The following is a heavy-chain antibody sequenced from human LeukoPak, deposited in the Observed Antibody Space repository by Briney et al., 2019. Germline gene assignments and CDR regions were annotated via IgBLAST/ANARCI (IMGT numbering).Heavy chain of an antibody. Sequence: PSETLSLTCAVYGGSFSGYYWSWIRQPPGKGLEWIGYIYYSGSTNYNPSLKSRVTISVDTSKNQFSLKLSSVTAADTAVYYCARELSPRIAAAGTVNWFDPWGQGTLVTVSS. CDR1: GGSFSGYY. V-gene: IGHV4-59*01. D-gene: IGHD6-13*01. CDR2: IYYSGST. J-gene: IGHJ5*02. CDR3: ARELSPRIAAAGTVNWFDP.